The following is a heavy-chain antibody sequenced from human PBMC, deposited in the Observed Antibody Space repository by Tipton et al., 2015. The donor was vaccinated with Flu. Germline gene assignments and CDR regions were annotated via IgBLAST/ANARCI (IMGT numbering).Heavy chain of an antibody. CDR2: IYHSGST. J-gene: IGHJ3*02. V-gene: IGHV4-38-2*01. CDR3: ARHPSSLGAFDI. Sequence: LRLFCAVSGYSISSGYYWGWIRQPPGKGLEWIGSIYHSGSTYYNPSLKSRVTISVDTSKNQFSLKLSSVTAADTAVYYCARHPSSLGAFDIWGQGTMVTVSS. CDR1: GYSISSGYY. D-gene: IGHD7-27*01.